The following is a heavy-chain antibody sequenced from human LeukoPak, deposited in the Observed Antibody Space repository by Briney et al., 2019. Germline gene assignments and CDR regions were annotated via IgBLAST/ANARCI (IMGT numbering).Heavy chain of an antibody. D-gene: IGHD6-19*01. CDR1: GDSISSGSSY. V-gene: IGHV4-39*01. Sequence: SETLSLTCSVSGDSISSGSSYWGWIRQPPGKGLEWIGSISYSGNTYYNPSLESRVTISVDKSKNQFFLQLTSVTAADTSVYFCSKGAAVAASSNWGQGTLVTVSS. J-gene: IGHJ3*01. CDR2: ISYSGNT. CDR3: SKGAAVAASSN.